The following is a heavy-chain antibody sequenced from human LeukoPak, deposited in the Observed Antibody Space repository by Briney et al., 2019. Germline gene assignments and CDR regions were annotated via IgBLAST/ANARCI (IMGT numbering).Heavy chain of an antibody. CDR1: GGSFSGYY. D-gene: IGHD6-13*01. CDR2: INHSGST. CDR3: ARAWVGAAAGTFGY. Sequence: SETLSLTRAVYGGSFSGYYWSWIRQPPGKGLEWIGEINHSGSTNYNPSLKRRVTISVDTSKNQFSLKLSSVTAADTAVYYCARAWVGAAAGTFGYWGQGTLVTVSS. V-gene: IGHV4-34*01. J-gene: IGHJ4*02.